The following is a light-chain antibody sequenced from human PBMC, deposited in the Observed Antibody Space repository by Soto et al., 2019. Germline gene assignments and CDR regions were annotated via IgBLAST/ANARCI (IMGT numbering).Light chain of an antibody. V-gene: IGLV2-8*01. CDR3: SSFAGNNNLV. Sequence: QSVLTQPPSASWSPGQSVTISCTGTSSDVGGYNYVSWYQQHPGKAPKLMISEVSKRPSGVPDRFSGSKSGNTASLTVSGLEAEDEADYYCSSFAGNNNLVFGGGTKLTVL. J-gene: IGLJ2*01. CDR1: SSDVGGYNY. CDR2: EVS.